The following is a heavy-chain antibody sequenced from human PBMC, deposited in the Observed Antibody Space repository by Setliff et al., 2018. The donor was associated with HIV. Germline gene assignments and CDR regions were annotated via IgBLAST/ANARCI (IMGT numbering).Heavy chain of an antibody. V-gene: IGHV3-64*02. CDR3: AREYGDYSAFDI. CDR1: GFTFSSYF. J-gene: IGHJ3*02. D-gene: IGHD4-17*01. CDR2: ISSNGGST. Sequence: GSLRLSCAASGFTFSSYFMHWVRQAPGKRLEYVSAISSNGGSTYYADSVKGRFTISRDNSKNTLYLQMGSLRAEDMAVYYCAREYGDYSAFDIWGQGTMVTVSS.